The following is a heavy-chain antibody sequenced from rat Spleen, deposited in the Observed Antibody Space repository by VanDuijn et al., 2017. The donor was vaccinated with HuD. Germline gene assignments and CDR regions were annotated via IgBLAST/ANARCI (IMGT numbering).Heavy chain of an antibody. V-gene: IGHV5S13*01. J-gene: IGHJ2*01. CDR2: ISTGGGNT. CDR3: ARQTDYCDY. CDR1: GFTFRNYD. D-gene: IGHD1-6*01. Sequence: EVQLVESGGGLVQPGRSLKLSCAASGFTFRNYDMAWVRQAPTKGLEWIASISTGGGNTYYRDSVKGRFTISRDNAKNTQSLQMDSLRSDDTATYFFARQTDYCDYWGQGVMVTVSS.